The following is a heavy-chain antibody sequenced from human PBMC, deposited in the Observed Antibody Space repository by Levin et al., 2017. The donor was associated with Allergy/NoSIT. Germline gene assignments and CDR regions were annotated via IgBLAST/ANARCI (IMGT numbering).Heavy chain of an antibody. D-gene: IGHD1-26*01. V-gene: IGHV4-59*01. CDR1: GGSIGSYY. CDR3: ARDNSGSFLDY. CDR2: IYNTVST. Sequence: PSETLSLTCTVSGGSIGSYYWTWIRQPPGKGLEWLGYIYNTVSTSYNPSLKSRVSISVDTSKNQFSLKLRSVTAADTAVYYCARDNSGSFLDYWGQGTLVTVS. J-gene: IGHJ4*02.